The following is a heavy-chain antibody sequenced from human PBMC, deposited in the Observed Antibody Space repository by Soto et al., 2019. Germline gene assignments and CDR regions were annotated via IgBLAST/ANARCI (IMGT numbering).Heavy chain of an antibody. V-gene: IGHV3-74*02. CDR2: INSDGSVS. J-gene: IGHJ6*03. D-gene: IGHD2-15*01. CDR3: ARGDCVGGSCYSLAGSFYYYMDA. Sequence: EVQLVESGGGLVQPGGSLRLSCAASGFTFRNYWMYWVRQAPGQGLEGVSRINSDGSVSSYADSVKGRLTISRDNGKNTLYLLMDSLRAEDTAVYYCARGDCVGGSCYSLAGSFYYYMDAWGKGTKVTVFS. CDR1: GFTFRNYW.